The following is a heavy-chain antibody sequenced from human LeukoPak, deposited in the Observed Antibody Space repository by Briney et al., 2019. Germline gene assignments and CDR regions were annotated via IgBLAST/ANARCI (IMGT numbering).Heavy chain of an antibody. Sequence: PSETLSLTCTVSGGSISSYYWSWIRQPPGKGLEWIGYIYYSGSTNYNPSLKSRVTISVDTSKNQLSLKLSSVTAADTAVYYCAGYSISWYVDYWGQGTLVTVSS. J-gene: IGHJ4*02. D-gene: IGHD6-13*01. CDR2: IYYSGST. CDR3: AGYSISWYVDY. V-gene: IGHV4-59*08. CDR1: GGSISSYY.